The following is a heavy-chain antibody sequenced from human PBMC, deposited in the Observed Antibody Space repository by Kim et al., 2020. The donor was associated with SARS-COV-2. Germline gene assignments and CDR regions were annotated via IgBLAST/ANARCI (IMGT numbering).Heavy chain of an antibody. V-gene: IGHV4-38-2*02. CDR3: ARGDILTGLELNWFDP. Sequence: SETLSLTCTVSGYSISSGYYWGWIRQPPGKGLEWIGSIYHSGSTYYNPSLKSRVTISVDTSKNQFSLKLSSVTAADTAVYYCARGDILTGLELNWFDPWGQGTLVTVSS. CDR2: IYHSGST. J-gene: IGHJ5*02. D-gene: IGHD3-9*01. CDR1: GYSISSGYY.